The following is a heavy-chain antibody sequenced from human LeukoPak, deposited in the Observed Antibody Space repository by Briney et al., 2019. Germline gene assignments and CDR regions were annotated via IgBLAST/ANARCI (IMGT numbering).Heavy chain of an antibody. CDR1: GGSFSGYY. J-gene: IGHJ4*02. D-gene: IGHD3-9*01. V-gene: IGHV4-34*01. Sequence: PSETLSLTCAVYGGSFSGYYWSWIRQPPGKGLEWIGEINHSGSTNYNPSLKSRVTISVDTSKNQFSLKLSSVTAADTAVYYCARGRGYDILTGYYFEYYFDYWGQGTLVTVSS. CDR2: INHSGST. CDR3: ARGRGYDILTGYYFEYYFDY.